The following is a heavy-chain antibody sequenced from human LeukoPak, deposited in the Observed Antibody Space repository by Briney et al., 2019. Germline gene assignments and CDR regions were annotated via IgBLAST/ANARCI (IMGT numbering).Heavy chain of an antibody. CDR3: ARVSRYYDSSGYTTWYFDL. J-gene: IGHJ2*01. V-gene: IGHV4-30-4*01. D-gene: IGHD3-22*01. CDR1: GGSISSGDYY. CDR2: IYYSGST. Sequence: PSQTLSLTCTVSGGSISSGDYYWSWIRQPPGKGLEWIGYIYYSGSTYYNPSLKSRVTISVDTSKNQFSLKLSSVTAADTAVYYCARVSRYYDSSGYTTWYFDLWGRGTLVTVSS.